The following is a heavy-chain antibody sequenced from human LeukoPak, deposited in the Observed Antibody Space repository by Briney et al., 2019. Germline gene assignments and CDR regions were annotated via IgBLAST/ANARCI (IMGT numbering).Heavy chain of an antibody. CDR2: IHYIGST. J-gene: IGHJ4*02. CDR3: ATSVYSSGWHPFSDY. V-gene: IGHV4-39*02. D-gene: IGHD6-19*01. Sequence: SETLSLTCTVSGDSISDHNYFWGWIRQPPGKGLEWIGSIHYIGSTYFNLSLKSRVTVSVDTSKNHFSLKLSSVTAADTAVYYCATSVYSSGWHPFSDYWGQGAPVTVSS. CDR1: GDSISDHNYF.